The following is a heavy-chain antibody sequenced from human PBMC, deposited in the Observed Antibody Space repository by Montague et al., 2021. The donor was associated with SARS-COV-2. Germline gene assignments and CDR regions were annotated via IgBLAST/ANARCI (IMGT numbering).Heavy chain of an antibody. CDR2: KYYSGST. CDR3: ATLPTSITIFGDVHGYYFDD. J-gene: IGHJ4*02. CDR1: GGSFSNYY. V-gene: IGHV4-59*04. D-gene: IGHD3-3*01. Sequence: SETLSLTCAISGGSFSNYYWSWIRQPPGKGLEWIGFKYYSGSTYYNPTLKSRVTISVDTSKNQLSLKLSSVTAADTAVYYCATLPTSITIFGDVHGYYFDDWGQGTLVTVSS.